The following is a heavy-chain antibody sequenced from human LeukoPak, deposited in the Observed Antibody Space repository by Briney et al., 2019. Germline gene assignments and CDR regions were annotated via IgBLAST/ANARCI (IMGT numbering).Heavy chain of an antibody. D-gene: IGHD3-16*01. Sequence: ASVRVSCKASGYTFTSYYMHWVRQAPGQGLEWMGIINPSGGSTSYAQKFQGRVTMTRDTSTSTVYMELSSLRSEDTAVYYCARLRIWEAFDIWGQGTMVTVSS. V-gene: IGHV1-46*01. J-gene: IGHJ3*02. CDR1: GYTFTSYY. CDR2: INPSGGST. CDR3: ARLRIWEAFDI.